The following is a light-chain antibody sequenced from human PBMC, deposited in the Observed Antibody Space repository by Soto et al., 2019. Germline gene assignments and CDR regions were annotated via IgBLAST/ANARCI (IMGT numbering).Light chain of an antibody. J-gene: IGLJ2*01. CDR2: SNH. CDR1: RSNIGSNT. V-gene: IGLV1-44*01. CDR3: AAWDDTLNGPV. Sequence: QSVLTQPPSASGTPGQRVTISCAGSRSNIGSNTVSWYQQLPGTAPKLLIYSNHERPSGVPDRFSGSKSGTSASLAISGLQSEDEADYYCAAWDDTLNGPVFGGGTKLTVL.